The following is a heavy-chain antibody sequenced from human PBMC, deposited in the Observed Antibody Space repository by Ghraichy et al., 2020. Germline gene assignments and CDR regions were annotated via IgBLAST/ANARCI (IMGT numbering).Heavy chain of an antibody. CDR2: IIPIFGTA. J-gene: IGHJ6*03. CDR1: GGTFSSYA. CDR3: AREGSGWVKDYYYYYMDV. Sequence: SVKVSCKASGGTFSSYAISWVRQAPGQGLEWMGGIIPIFGTANYAQKFQGRVTITADESTSTAYMELSSLRSEDTAVYYCAREGSGWVKDYYYYYMDVWGKGTTVTVSS. V-gene: IGHV1-69*13. D-gene: IGHD6-19*01.